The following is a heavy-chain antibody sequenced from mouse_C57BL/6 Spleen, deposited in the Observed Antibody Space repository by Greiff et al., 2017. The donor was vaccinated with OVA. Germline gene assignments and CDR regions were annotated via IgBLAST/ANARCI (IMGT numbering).Heavy chain of an antibody. D-gene: IGHD2-1*01. CDR1: GFTFNTYA. CDR3: VKESYCGNYPYAMDY. Sequence: EVKLMESGGGLVQPKGSLKLSCAASGFTFNTYAMHWVRQAPGKGLEWVARIRSKSSNYATYYADSEKDRFTISRDESQSILYLQMNNLLTEETAVYYCVKESYCGNYPYAMDYWGQGTSVTVSS. CDR2: IRSKSSNYAT. V-gene: IGHV10-3*01. J-gene: IGHJ4*01.